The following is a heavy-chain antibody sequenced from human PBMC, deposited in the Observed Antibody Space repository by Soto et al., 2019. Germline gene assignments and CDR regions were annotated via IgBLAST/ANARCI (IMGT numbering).Heavy chain of an antibody. Sequence: ASVKVSCKASGYTFTSYGISWVRQAPGQGLEWMGWISAYNGNTNYAQKLQGRVTMTTDTSTSTAYMELRSLRSDDTAVYYCARQAAARLVPLPDNWFDPWGQGTLVTVSS. CDR2: ISAYNGNT. D-gene: IGHD6-6*01. CDR1: GYTFTSYG. J-gene: IGHJ5*02. V-gene: IGHV1-18*04. CDR3: ARQAAARLVPLPDNWFDP.